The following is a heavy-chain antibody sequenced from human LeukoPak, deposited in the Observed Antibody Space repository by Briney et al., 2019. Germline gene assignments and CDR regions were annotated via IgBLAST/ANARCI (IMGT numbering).Heavy chain of an antibody. CDR2: IYTSGST. D-gene: IGHD3-9*01. CDR1: GGSISSYY. V-gene: IGHV4-4*07. Sequence: SSETLSLTCTVSGGSISSYYWSWIRQPAGKGLEWIGRIYTSGSTNYNPSLKSRVTMSVDTSRNQFSLKLSSVTAADTAVYYCARVNKYYNILTRSYYWYYMDVWGKGTTVTISS. CDR3: ARVNKYYNILTRSYYWYYMDV. J-gene: IGHJ6*03.